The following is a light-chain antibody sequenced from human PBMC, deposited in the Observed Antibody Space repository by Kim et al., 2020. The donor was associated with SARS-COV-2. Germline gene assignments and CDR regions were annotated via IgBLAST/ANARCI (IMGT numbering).Light chain of an antibody. CDR1: SSDVGEYIS. J-gene: IGLJ2*01. V-gene: IGLV2-11*01. CDR3: CSYAGSYTVV. CDR2: DVS. Sequence: GQSVTFTCTGPSSDVGEYISVSWYQHRPGKAPKLMIYDVSKRPSGVPDRFSGSKSGNTASLTISGLLAQDEADYYCCSYAGSYTVVFGGGTQLTVL.